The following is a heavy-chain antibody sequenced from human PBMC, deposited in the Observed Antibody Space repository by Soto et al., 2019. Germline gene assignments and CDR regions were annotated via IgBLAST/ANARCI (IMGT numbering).Heavy chain of an antibody. CDR3: ARDGAAAAGWFDP. Sequence: QVQLQESGPGLVKPSQTLSLTCTVSGGSISSGGYYWSWIRQHPGKGLEWIGYIYCSGSTYYNPSLKSRVTISVDTSKNQFSLKLSSVTAADTAVYYCARDGAAAAGWFDPWGQGTLVTVSS. J-gene: IGHJ5*02. CDR2: IYCSGST. V-gene: IGHV4-31*03. D-gene: IGHD6-13*01. CDR1: GGSISSGGYY.